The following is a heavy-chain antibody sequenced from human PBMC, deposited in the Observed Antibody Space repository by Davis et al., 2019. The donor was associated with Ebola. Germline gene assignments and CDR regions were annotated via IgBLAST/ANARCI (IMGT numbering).Heavy chain of an antibody. J-gene: IGHJ4*02. CDR1: GFTFSGSA. CDR3: TVTVTTLDY. V-gene: IGHV3-73*01. CDR2: IRSKANSYAT. D-gene: IGHD4-17*01. Sequence: GGSLRLSCAASGFTFSGSAMHWVRQASGKGLEWVGRIRSKANSYATAYAASVKGRFTISRDDSKNTAYPQMNSLKTEDTAVYYCTVTVTTLDYWGQGTLVTVSS.